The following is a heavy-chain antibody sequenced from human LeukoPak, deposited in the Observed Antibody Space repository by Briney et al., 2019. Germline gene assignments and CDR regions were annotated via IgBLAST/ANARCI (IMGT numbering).Heavy chain of an antibody. D-gene: IGHD3-10*01. CDR3: ARVSFHYHSGNYGWYFDS. CDR2: FNYTGIT. Sequence: SETLSLTCTVSGGSISGQYWSLIRQPPGKGLEWNGYFNYTGITKYNPSLKSRVTISVGTSKNQFSLRLTSVTAADTAVYYCARVSFHYHSGNYGWYFDSWGQGTLVTVSS. V-gene: IGHV4-59*11. J-gene: IGHJ4*02. CDR1: GGSISGQY.